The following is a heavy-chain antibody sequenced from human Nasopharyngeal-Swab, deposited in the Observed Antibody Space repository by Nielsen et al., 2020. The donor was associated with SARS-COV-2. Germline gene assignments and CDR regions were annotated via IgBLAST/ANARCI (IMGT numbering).Heavy chain of an antibody. J-gene: IGHJ4*02. D-gene: IGHD3-10*01. CDR3: ARDPGRWVRGVYY. CDR2: ISSSSSYI. CDR1: GFTFSSYS. Sequence: GASLKISCAASGFTFSSYSMNWVRQAPGKGLEWVSSISSSSSYIYYADSVKGRFTISRDNAKNSLYLQMNSLRAEDTAVYYCARDPGRWVRGVYYWGQGTLVTVSS. V-gene: IGHV3-21*01.